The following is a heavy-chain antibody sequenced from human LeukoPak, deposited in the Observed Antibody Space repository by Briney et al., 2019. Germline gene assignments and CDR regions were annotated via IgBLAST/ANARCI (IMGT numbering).Heavy chain of an antibody. D-gene: IGHD3/OR15-3a*01. J-gene: IGHJ5*02. CDR1: GGSINSTLYY. V-gene: IGHV4-39*07. CDR2: IYSRGST. CDR3: ARDDLSRGGFDP. Sequence: SETLSLTCSVSGGSINSTLYYWVWIRQPPGKGLEWIGSIYSRGSTYYHPSLKSRVTMSMDASKNQFSLNVISVTAADTAFYYCARDDLSRGGFDPWGQGVLVTVSS.